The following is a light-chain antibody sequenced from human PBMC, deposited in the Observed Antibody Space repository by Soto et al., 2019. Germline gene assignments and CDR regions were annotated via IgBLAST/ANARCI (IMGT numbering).Light chain of an antibody. CDR3: QQRSNWPLS. V-gene: IGKV3-11*01. J-gene: IGKJ3*01. CDR1: QSVSSY. CDR2: DAS. Sequence: EIVLTQSPATLSLSPGERATRSCRASQSVSSYLAWYQQKPGQAPRLLIYDASNRATGISARFSGSGSGTDFTLTISSLEPEDFAVYYCQQRSNWPLSFGPGTKVDIK.